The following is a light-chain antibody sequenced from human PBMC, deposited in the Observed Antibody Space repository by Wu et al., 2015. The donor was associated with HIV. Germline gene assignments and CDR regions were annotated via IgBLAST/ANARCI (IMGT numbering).Light chain of an antibody. V-gene: IGKV1-27*01. CDR2: AAS. CDR1: QALAI. CDR3: QKYNSAPAIT. Sequence: RVTITCRASQALAIFSLVSAETRKVPKXLIYAASTLQSGVPSRFSGSGSGTDFTLTISSLQPEDVATYYCQKYNSAPAITFGQGTRLEIK. J-gene: IGKJ5*01.